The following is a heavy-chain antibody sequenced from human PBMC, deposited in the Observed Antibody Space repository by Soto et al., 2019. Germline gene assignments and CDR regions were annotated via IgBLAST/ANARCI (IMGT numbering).Heavy chain of an antibody. D-gene: IGHD2-15*01. J-gene: IGHJ4*02. CDR3: AKGSGGSRPYYFDY. V-gene: IGHV3-23*01. CDR2: ITGSGGST. Sequence: GGSLRLSCAASEFTFSNCAMSWVRQAPGRGLEWVSAITGSGGSTYYADSVKGRFTISRDNSKNTLYLQMNSLRADDTAVYYCAKGSGGSRPYYFDYWGQGTLVTVSS. CDR1: EFTFSNCA.